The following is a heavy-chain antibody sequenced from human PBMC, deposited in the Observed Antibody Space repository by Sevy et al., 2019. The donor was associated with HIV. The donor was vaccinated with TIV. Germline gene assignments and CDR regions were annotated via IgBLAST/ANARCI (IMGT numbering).Heavy chain of an antibody. CDR1: GGTFSSYA. D-gene: IGHD5-18*01. Sequence: ASVKVSCKASGGTFSSYAISWVRQAPGQGLEWMGGIIPIFGTANYAQKFQGTVTITADKSTSTAYMELSSLRSEDTAVYYCARDRVDTAMVTEYNWFDPWGQGTLVTVSS. CDR2: IIPIFGTA. J-gene: IGHJ5*02. V-gene: IGHV1-69*06. CDR3: ARDRVDTAMVTEYNWFDP.